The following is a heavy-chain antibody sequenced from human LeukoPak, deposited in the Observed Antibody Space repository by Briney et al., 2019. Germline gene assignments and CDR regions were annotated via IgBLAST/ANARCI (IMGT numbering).Heavy chain of an antibody. Sequence: GESLKISCKASGYSFSSDWIAWVRQMPGKGLEWMGTIFPIDSETTYSPSFQGQVTISADKSISTAYLQWSSLKASDTAMYYCTRGCSGGSCSRDAMDVWGQGTMVTVSS. CDR1: GYSFSSDW. J-gene: IGHJ6*02. CDR3: TRGCSGGSCSRDAMDV. V-gene: IGHV5-51*01. CDR2: IFPIDSET. D-gene: IGHD2-15*01.